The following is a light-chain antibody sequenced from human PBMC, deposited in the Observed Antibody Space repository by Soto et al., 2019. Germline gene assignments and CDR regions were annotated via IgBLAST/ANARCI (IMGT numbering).Light chain of an antibody. CDR3: QQLKSYPRT. CDR2: AAS. V-gene: IGKV1-9*01. CDR1: QGISSY. J-gene: IGKJ3*01. Sequence: IQLTQSPSSLSASVGDRVTITCRASQGISSYLAWYQQEPRKAPKLLIYAASTLQSGVPSRFSGSGSGTDFTLTISSLQPEDFATYYCQQLKSYPRTFGPGTKVDIK.